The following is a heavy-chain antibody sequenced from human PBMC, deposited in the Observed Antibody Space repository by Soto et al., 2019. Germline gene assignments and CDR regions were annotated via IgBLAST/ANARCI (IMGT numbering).Heavy chain of an antibody. CDR3: TTARERAPDYYFDY. CDR1: GFTFSNAW. V-gene: IGHV3-15*07. D-gene: IGHD2-21*02. Sequence: PGGSLRLSFAASGFTFSNAWMNWVRQAPGKGLEWVGRIKSKTDGGTTDYAAPVKGRFTISRDDSKNTLYLQMNSLKTEDTAVYYCTTARERAPDYYFDYWGQGTLVTVSS. CDR2: IKSKTDGGTT. J-gene: IGHJ4*02.